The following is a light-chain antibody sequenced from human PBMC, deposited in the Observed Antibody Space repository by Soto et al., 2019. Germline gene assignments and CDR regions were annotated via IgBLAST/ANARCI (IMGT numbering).Light chain of an antibody. Sequence: QSALTQPPSASGSPGQSVTISCTGSSSDVGVYNYVSWYQQHPGQAPKLMIYEVSMRPSGVPDRFSGSKSGNTASLTVSGLQAEDEADYYCSSFAGSNNFEVVFGGGTKLTVL. CDR1: SSDVGVYNY. V-gene: IGLV2-8*01. CDR3: SSFAGSNNFEVV. J-gene: IGLJ2*01. CDR2: EVS.